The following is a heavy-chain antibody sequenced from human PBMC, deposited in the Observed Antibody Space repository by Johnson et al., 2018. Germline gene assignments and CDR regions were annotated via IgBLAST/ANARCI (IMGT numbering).Heavy chain of an antibody. Sequence: EVQLVQSGGGLVKPGGSLRLSCAASGFSFTYAWMNWVSQAPGKGLEWVGQIKTKTAGGTTDYAAPVKGRFSISRDDSKNTLYLQMNSLKTEDTGVYYCTTQRGCYFDSSCYYAYWGQGTLVTVSS. J-gene: IGHJ4*02. D-gene: IGHD3-22*01. CDR1: GFSFTYAW. CDR2: IKTKTAGGTT. CDR3: TTQRGCYFDSSCYYAY. V-gene: IGHV3-15*07.